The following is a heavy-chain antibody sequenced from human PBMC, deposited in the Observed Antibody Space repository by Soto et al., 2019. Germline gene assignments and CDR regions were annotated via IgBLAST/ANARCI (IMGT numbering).Heavy chain of an antibody. D-gene: IGHD6-13*01. CDR1: GGSISSGGYY. V-gene: IGHV4-31*03. CDR2: ISYSGST. Sequence: QVQLQESGPGLVKPSQTLSLTCTVSGGSISSGGYYWSWIRQHPGKGLEWIGYISYSGSTYYNPALRSRVTISVDTSKNQFSLKLSSVTAADTAVYYCARGPLIAAAARSLDIWGQGTMVTVSS. J-gene: IGHJ3*02. CDR3: ARGPLIAAAARSLDI.